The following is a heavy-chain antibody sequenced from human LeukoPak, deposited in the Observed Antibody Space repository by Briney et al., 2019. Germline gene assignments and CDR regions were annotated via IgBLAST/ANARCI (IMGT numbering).Heavy chain of an antibody. CDR1: GFTFSSYA. D-gene: IGHD2-21*02. V-gene: IGHV3-64*04. CDR2: ISSDGSST. J-gene: IGHJ4*02. CDR3: ARDLGGVTDY. Sequence: GGSLRLSCSASGFTFSSYAMHWVRQAPGKGLEYVSAISSDGSSTSYADSVKGRFTISRDNAKNTLYLQMNSLRAEDTAVYYCARDLGGVTDYWGQGTLVTVSS.